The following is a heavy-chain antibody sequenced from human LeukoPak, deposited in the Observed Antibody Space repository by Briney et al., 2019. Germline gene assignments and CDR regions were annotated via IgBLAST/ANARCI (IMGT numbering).Heavy chain of an antibody. Sequence: GGSLRLSCAASGFTFSSYSMNWVRQAPGKGLEWVSSISGSSSYIYYADSVKGRFTISRHNAKNSLYLQMNSLRAEDTAVYYCARVSAGVIGMKDVFDIWGQGTMVTVSS. CDR2: ISGSSSYI. J-gene: IGHJ3*02. D-gene: IGHD3-16*02. CDR1: GFTFSSYS. CDR3: ARVSAGVIGMKDVFDI. V-gene: IGHV3-21*01.